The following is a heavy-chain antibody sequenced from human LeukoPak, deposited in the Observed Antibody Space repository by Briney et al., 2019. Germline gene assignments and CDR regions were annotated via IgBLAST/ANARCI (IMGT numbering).Heavy chain of an antibody. CDR3: ARAPRVGATEFDF. D-gene: IGHD1-26*01. V-gene: IGHV3-21*01. J-gene: IGHJ4*02. CDR1: GFAFSNSS. CDR2: ISSGSNYI. Sequence: GGSLRLSCAASGFAFSNSSMSWVRQAPGKGLEWVSSISSGSNYIYYTDSVKGRFTISRDNAKNSLFLQMNSLRAEDKAVYYCARAPRVGATEFDFWGQGTLVTVSS.